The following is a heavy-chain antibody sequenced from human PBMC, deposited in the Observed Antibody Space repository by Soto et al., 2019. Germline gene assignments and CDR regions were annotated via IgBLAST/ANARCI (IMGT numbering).Heavy chain of an antibody. CDR1: GFTVSSNY. CDR3: ARVPYSSSSGNYYYYYGMDV. D-gene: IGHD6-6*01. V-gene: IGHV3-53*02. CDR2: IYSGGST. J-gene: IGHJ6*02. Sequence: EVQLVETGGGLIQPGGSLRLSCAASGFTVSSNYMSWVRQAPGKGLEWVSVIYSGGSTYYADSGKGRFTISRDNSKHPLYLDMNSLRAEDTAVYYCARVPYSSSSGNYYYYYGMDVWGQGTTVTVSS.